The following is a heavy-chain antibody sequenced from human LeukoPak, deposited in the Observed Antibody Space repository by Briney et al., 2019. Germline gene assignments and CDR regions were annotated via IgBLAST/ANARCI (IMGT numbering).Heavy chain of an antibody. CDR1: GGTFTTHA. CDR3: ARADTMTTVTIYFDY. D-gene: IGHD4-17*01. J-gene: IGHJ4*02. V-gene: IGHV1-69*05. Sequence: SVKVSCKASGGTFTTHAITWVRQAPGQGLEWMGGIIPIFRTTNYAQKFQGRVTITTDESTSTAYMELSSLRSEDTAVYYCARADTMTTVTIYFDYWGQGTLVTVSS. CDR2: IIPIFRTT.